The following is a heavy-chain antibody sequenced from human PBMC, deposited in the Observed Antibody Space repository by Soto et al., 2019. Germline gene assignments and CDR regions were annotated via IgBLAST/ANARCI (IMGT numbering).Heavy chain of an antibody. D-gene: IGHD3-22*01. CDR1: GGSISSGGYY. CDR2: IYYSGST. CDR3: ASGYYDSSGYYHTLFNY. J-gene: IGHJ4*02. Sequence: SETLSLTCTVSGGSISSGGYYWSWIRQHPGKGLEWIGYIYYSGSTYYNPSLKSRVTISVDTSKNQFSLKLSSVTAADTAVYYCASGYYDSSGYYHTLFNYWGQGTLVTVS. V-gene: IGHV4-31*03.